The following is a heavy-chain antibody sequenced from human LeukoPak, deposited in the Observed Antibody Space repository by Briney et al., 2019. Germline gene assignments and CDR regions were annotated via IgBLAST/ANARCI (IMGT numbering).Heavy chain of an antibody. Sequence: SQTLSLTCAVSGGSISSGGYSWSWIRQPPGKGLEWIGYIYHSGSTNYNPSLKSRVTISVDTSKNQFSLKLSSVTAADTAVYYCARGLTYYYDSSGYSHGDYWGQGTLVTVSS. CDR3: ARGLTYYYDSSGYSHGDY. D-gene: IGHD3-22*01. V-gene: IGHV4-30-2*01. CDR2: IYHSGST. J-gene: IGHJ4*02. CDR1: GGSISSGGYS.